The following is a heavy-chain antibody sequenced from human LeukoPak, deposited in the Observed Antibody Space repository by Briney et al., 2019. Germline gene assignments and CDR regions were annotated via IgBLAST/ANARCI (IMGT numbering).Heavy chain of an antibody. D-gene: IGHD6-19*01. CDR3: ARVYLPKGREGEYSSARTYYFDY. CDR1: GFTFSSYW. J-gene: IGHJ4*02. Sequence: PGGSLRLSCAASGFTFSSYWMSWVRQAPGKGLEWVANIKQDGSEKYYVDSVKGRFTISRDNAKNSLYLQMNSLRAEDTAVYYCARVYLPKGREGEYSSARTYYFDYWGQGTLVTVSS. CDR2: IKQDGSEK. V-gene: IGHV3-7*01.